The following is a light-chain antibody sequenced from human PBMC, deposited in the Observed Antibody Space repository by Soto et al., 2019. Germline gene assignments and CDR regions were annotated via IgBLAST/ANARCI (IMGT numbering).Light chain of an antibody. CDR2: DNN. V-gene: IGLV1-51*01. CDR3: GTWDSSLSAGV. Sequence: QSVLTQPPSVSAAPGRKVTIFCYGTNSNIGNNYVSWYQQLPGTAPKLLIYDNNKRPSGIPDRFSGSKSGTSATLGIAGLQTGDEADYYCGTWDSSLSAGVFGGGPKVTVL. J-gene: IGLJ2*01. CDR1: NSNIGNNY.